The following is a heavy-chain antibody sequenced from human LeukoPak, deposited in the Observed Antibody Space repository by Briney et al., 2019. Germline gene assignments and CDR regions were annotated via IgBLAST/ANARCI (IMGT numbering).Heavy chain of an antibody. V-gene: IGHV4-4*07. D-gene: IGHD6-19*01. Sequence: SETLSLTCTVAGGSISSYYWSWIRQPAGKGLEWIGRIYTSGSTNYNPSLKSRVTMSIDTSKSQFSLKLSSVTAADTAVYYCAAIGLAGQGDRFDPWGQGTLVTVSS. J-gene: IGHJ5*02. CDR1: GGSISSYY. CDR2: IYTSGST. CDR3: AAIGLAGQGDRFDP.